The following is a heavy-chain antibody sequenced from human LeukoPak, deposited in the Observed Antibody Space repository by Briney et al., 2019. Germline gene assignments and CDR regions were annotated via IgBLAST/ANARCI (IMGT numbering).Heavy chain of an antibody. CDR3: ARDLRGGDYGDYRSYYYYMDA. J-gene: IGHJ6*03. D-gene: IGHD4-17*01. CDR1: GFTFSSYA. V-gene: IGHV3-64*01. CDR2: ISSNGGST. Sequence: GGSLRLSCAASGFTFSSYAMHWVRQAPGKGLEYVSAISSNGGSTYYANSVKGRFTISRDNSKNTLYLQMGSLRAEDMAVYYCARDLRGGDYGDYRSYYYYMDAWGKGTTVTVSS.